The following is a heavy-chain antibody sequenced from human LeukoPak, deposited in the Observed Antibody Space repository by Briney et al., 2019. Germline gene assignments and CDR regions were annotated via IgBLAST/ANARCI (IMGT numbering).Heavy chain of an antibody. Sequence: MPGGSLRLSCAASGFTFSSYSMNWVRQAPGKGLEWVSSNSSSSSYIYYADSVKGRFTISRDNAKNSLYLQMNSLRAEDTAVYYCARDGGDFYDYWGQGTLVTVSS. CDR3: ARDGGDFYDY. J-gene: IGHJ4*02. V-gene: IGHV3-21*01. CDR2: NSSSSSYI. D-gene: IGHD2-21*02. CDR1: GFTFSSYS.